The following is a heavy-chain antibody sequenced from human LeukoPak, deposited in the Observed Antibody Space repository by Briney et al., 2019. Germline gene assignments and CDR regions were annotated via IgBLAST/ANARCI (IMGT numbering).Heavy chain of an antibody. D-gene: IGHD2-21*01. CDR2: LSLGETT. J-gene: IGHJ5*02. CDR1: GASITTYS. CDR3: ARWDELDWAFGT. V-gene: IGHV4-59*08. Sequence: PSETLSLTCSVSGASITTYSWSWLRQSPGKGLEWIGYLSLGETTSYTSFLKSRVTISRDTSKNQVSLKLTSVTAADTAVYYCARWDELDWAFGTWGPGTLVTVSS.